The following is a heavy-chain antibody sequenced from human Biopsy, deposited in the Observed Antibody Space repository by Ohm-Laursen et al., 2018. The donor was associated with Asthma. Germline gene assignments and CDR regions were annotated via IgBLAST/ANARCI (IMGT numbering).Heavy chain of an antibody. J-gene: IGHJ5*02. CDR3: AREKVIESRGFQNWFDP. CDR2: IYYDGSRK. CDR1: GFTFSSYG. D-gene: IGHD3-16*02. Sequence: SLRLSCAATGFTFSSYGMHWVRQAPGKGLEWVAGIYYDGSRKYYTESVKGRFTISRDNSKNRLYLEMASLRAEDTAVYYCAREKVIESRGFQNWFDPWGQGTLVHVSS. V-gene: IGHV3-33*08.